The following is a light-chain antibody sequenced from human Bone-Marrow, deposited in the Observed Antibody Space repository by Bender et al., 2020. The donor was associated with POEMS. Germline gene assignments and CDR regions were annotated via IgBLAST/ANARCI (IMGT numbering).Light chain of an antibody. J-gene: IGLJ1*01. CDR3: SSFTTSSTHV. V-gene: IGLV2-14*01. Sequence: QSALTQPASVSGSPGQSITISCTGPSGDFGGYKYVSWYQQYPGEAPKLIIYEVTKRPSGVPDRFSGSKSGNTASLTVSGLQAEDEADYYCSSFTTSSTHVFGTGTTVTVL. CDR1: SGDFGGYKY. CDR2: EVT.